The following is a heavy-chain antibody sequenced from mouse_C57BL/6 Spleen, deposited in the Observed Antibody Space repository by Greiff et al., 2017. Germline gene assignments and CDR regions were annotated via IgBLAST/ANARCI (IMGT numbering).Heavy chain of an antibody. V-gene: IGHV1-7*01. Sequence: VQLQQSGAELAKPGASVKLSCKASGYTFTSYWMHWVKQRPGQGLAWIGYINPSSGYTKYNQKFKDKATLTADKSSSTAYMQLSSLTYEDSAVYYCARELYDGYRYFDVWGTGTTVTVSS. D-gene: IGHD2-3*01. J-gene: IGHJ1*03. CDR2: INPSSGYT. CDR1: GYTFTSYW. CDR3: ARELYDGYRYFDV.